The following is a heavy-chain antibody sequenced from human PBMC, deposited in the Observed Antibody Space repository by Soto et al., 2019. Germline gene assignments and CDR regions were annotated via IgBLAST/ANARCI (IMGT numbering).Heavy chain of an antibody. CDR1: GYTFTSYY. J-gene: IGHJ6*02. Sequence: SVKVSCKASGYTFTSYYMHWVRQAPGQGLEWMGIINPSGGSTSYAQKFQGRVTMTRDTSTSTVYMELSSMRSEDTAVYYCARDAELQNHVLDYYYYGMDVWGQGTTVTVSS. D-gene: IGHD1-7*01. V-gene: IGHV1-46*01. CDR3: ARDAELQNHVLDYYYYGMDV. CDR2: INPSGGST.